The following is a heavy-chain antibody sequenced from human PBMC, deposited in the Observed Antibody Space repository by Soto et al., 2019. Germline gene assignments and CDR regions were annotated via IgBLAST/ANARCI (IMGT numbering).Heavy chain of an antibody. J-gene: IGHJ2*01. V-gene: IGHV1-69*02. CDR1: GGTFSSYN. Sequence: QVQLVQSGAEVKKPGSSVKVSCKASGGTFSSYNISWVRQAPGQGLEWMGRIIPILGIANYAQKFQGRVTINADKSTSTAYMELSSLRSEDTAVYYCASVGDDYENNWYFDLWGRGTLVTVSS. D-gene: IGHD4-17*01. CDR3: ASVGDDYENNWYFDL. CDR2: IIPILGIA.